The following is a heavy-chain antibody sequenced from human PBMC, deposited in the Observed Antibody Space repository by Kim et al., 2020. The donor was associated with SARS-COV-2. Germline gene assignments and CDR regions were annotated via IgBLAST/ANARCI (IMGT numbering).Heavy chain of an antibody. V-gene: IGHV3-74*01. Sequence: GGSLRLSCAASGFTFINHWMHWVRQAPGKGLVWVSRINTDGYTTNYADSVKGRFTISRDNAKNTLYLEMNSLRAEDTAVYYCAKDYRGGGTIDYWGQGA. CDR3: AKDYRGGGTIDY. CDR1: GFTFINHW. CDR2: INTDGYTT. D-gene: IGHD3-16*01. J-gene: IGHJ4*02.